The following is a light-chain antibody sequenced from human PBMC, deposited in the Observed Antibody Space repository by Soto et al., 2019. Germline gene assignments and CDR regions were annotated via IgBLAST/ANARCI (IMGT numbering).Light chain of an antibody. V-gene: IGLV7-46*01. CDR3: LLSFSGVEV. Sequence: QAVVTQEPSLTVSPGGTVTLTFGSSTGAVTSGHYPSWFQQRPGKAPRTLISDTSNRHSWTPARFSGSLLGGKAALTLSGAQPEDEADYYCLLSFSGVEVFGGGTKVTVL. CDR1: TGAVTSGHY. J-gene: IGLJ2*01. CDR2: DTS.